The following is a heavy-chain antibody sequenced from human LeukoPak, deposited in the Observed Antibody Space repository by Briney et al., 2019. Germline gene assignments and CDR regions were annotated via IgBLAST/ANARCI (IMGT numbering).Heavy chain of an antibody. Sequence: GASVKVSYQASGYTFTIYGISWVRQAPGQGREWMGWISAYNGNTNYAQKLQGRVTMTTDTSTSTAYMELRSLRSDDTAVYYCAATPRGGCSSTSCYSFDYWGQGTLVTVSS. V-gene: IGHV1-18*01. D-gene: IGHD2-2*01. CDR1: GYTFTIYG. CDR3: AATPRGGCSSTSCYSFDY. CDR2: ISAYNGNT. J-gene: IGHJ4*02.